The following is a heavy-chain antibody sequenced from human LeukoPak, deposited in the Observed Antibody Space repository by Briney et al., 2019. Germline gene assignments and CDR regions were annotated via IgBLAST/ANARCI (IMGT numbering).Heavy chain of an antibody. J-gene: IGHJ3*01. CDR2: IEHNGNP. V-gene: IGHV4-34*01. D-gene: IGHD2-2*01. CDR1: GVSLSNYY. Sequence: SETLSLTCGVYGVSLSNYYWSWIRQPPGKGLEWIGEIEHNGNPNYNPSLTRRLTISIDTSKKQFSLTLTSVTAADTALYYCARRFCTNTNCLLDAFDVWGQGALVTVSS. CDR3: ARRFCTNTNCLLDAFDV.